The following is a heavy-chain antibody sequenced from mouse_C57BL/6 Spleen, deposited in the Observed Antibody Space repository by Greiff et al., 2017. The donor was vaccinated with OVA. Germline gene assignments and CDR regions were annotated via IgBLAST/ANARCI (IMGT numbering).Heavy chain of an antibody. CDR1: GYTFTSYW. CDR3: ARSFYGNYGYFDV. Sequence: QVQLQQPGAELVRPGTSVKLSCKASGYTFTSYWMHWVKQRPGQGLEWIGVIDPSDSYTNYNQKFKGKATLTVDTSSSPAYMPLSSLTSEDSAVSYYARSFYGNYGYFDVWGTGTTVTVSS. J-gene: IGHJ1*03. CDR2: IDPSDSYT. V-gene: IGHV1-59*01. D-gene: IGHD2-10*01.